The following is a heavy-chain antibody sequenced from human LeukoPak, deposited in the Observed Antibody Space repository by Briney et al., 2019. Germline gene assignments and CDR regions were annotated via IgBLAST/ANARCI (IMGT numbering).Heavy chain of an antibody. CDR2: ILYSGST. Sequence: SETLSLTSTVSVGSISGSGYYWGCIRQPPGKGLEWIGTILYSGSTYYNLSLESRLTISLDTSKNLFSLTLTSVTAADTAVYSCATHRKYRSWSGYPCFFVYWRKGNLVTVSS. V-gene: IGHV4-39*01. D-gene: IGHD3-3*01. CDR1: VGSISGSGYY. CDR3: ATHRKYRSWSGYPCFFVY. J-gene: IGHJ4*02.